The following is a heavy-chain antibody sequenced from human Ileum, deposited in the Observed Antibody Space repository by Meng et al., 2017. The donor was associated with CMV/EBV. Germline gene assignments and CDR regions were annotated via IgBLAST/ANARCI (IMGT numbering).Heavy chain of an antibody. J-gene: IGHJ6*02. CDR3: ARDGLHDVFGMDV. V-gene: IGHV3-66*03. CDR2: IYSCGST. Sequence: GGSLRLSCAASGFTVSSNYMSWVRQAPGKGLEWVSVIYSCGSTYYADSVKGRFTISRDNAKNTLYLQMNSLRAEDTAVYYCARDGLHDVFGMDVWGQGTTVTVSS. D-gene: IGHD3-9*01. CDR1: GFTVSSNY.